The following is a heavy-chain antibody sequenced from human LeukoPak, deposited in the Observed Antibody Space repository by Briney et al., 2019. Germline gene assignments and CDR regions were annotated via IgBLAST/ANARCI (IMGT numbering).Heavy chain of an antibody. CDR1: GGSISSSSYY. CDR3: ARQLGYCSSTSCYADKVDY. CDR2: IYYSGST. D-gene: IGHD2-2*01. Sequence: SETLSLTCTVSGGSISSSSYYWGWIRQPPGKGLEWIGSIYYSGSTYYNPSLKGRVTISVDTSKNQFSLKLSSVTAVDTAVYYCARQLGYCSSTSCYADKVDYWGQGTLVTVSS. J-gene: IGHJ4*02. V-gene: IGHV4-39*01.